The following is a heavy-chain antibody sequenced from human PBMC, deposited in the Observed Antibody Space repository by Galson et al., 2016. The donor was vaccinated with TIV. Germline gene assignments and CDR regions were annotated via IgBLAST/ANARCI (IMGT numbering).Heavy chain of an antibody. D-gene: IGHD5-18*01. Sequence: SVKVSCKASGYTFTSYYLYWVRQAPGQGLEWMGLINPSGGGTTYAQKFQGRVTITADESTSTAYMELSRLRSEDTAIYYCATDRNTAMDTYYYYYGVDVWGQGTTVTVSS. CDR3: ATDRNTAMDTYYYYYGVDV. CDR2: INPSGGGT. CDR1: GYTFTSYY. J-gene: IGHJ6*02. V-gene: IGHV1-46*01.